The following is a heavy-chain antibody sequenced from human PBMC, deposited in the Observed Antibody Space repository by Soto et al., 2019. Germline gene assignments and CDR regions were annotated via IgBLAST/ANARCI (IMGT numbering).Heavy chain of an antibody. Sequence: EVQLVESGGGLVRPGGSLRLSCAASGFTFSYYWMHWVRQAPGKGLVWVSRIHSDGSSTTYADFVKGRFIISRDNARNTVDLQMNSVRVEDTAVYYCARGDRGAFDLWGPGTVVTVS. D-gene: IGHD1-26*01. CDR1: GFTFSYYW. V-gene: IGHV3-74*01. CDR3: ARGDRGAFDL. J-gene: IGHJ3*01. CDR2: IHSDGSST.